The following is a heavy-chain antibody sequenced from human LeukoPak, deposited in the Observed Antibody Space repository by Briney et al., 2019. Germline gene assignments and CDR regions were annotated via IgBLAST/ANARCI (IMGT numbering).Heavy chain of an antibody. V-gene: IGHV4-38-2*02. CDR2: IHHSGIT. J-gene: IGHJ5*02. CDR1: VYSISSGYY. Sequence: SETLSLTCTVSVYSISSGYYWGWIRQPPGKGLEWIGSIHHSGITYYNPSLKSRVTISVDTSKNQFSLKLSSVTAADTAVYYCASTPGWFDPWGQGTLVTVSS. CDR3: ASTPGWFDP.